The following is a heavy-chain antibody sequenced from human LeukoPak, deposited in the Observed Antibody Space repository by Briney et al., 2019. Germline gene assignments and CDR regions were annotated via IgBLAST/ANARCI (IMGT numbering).Heavy chain of an antibody. CDR3: ARVGMIVGADY. V-gene: IGHV3-48*03. Sequence: GGSLGLSCAASGFTFSNEMNWVRQAPGKGLEWVSYISSSGSTIYYADSVKGRFTISRDNAKNSLYLQMNSLRAEDTAVYYCARVGMIVGADYWGQGTPVTVSS. J-gene: IGHJ4*02. CDR1: GFTFSNE. CDR2: ISSSGSTI. D-gene: IGHD1-26*01.